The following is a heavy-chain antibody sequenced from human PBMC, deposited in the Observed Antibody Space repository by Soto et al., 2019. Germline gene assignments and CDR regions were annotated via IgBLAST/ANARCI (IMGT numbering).Heavy chain of an antibody. J-gene: IGHJ4*02. D-gene: IGHD3-10*01. CDR2: IWYDGSNK. CDR1: GFTFSSYG. V-gene: IGHV3-33*01. CDR3: ARGGTLWFGESIFDS. Sequence: GGSLRLSCAASGFTFSSYGMHWVRQAPGKGLEWVAVIWYDGSNKYYADSVKGRFTISRDNSKNTLYLQMNSLRAEDTAVYYCARGGTLWFGESIFDSWGQGTLVTVSS.